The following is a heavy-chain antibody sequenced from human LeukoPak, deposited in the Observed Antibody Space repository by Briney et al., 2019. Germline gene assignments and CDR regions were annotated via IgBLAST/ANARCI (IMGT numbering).Heavy chain of an antibody. CDR3: AKESGSYSSGFDY. CDR1: GFTFSSYA. D-gene: IGHD1-26*01. V-gene: IGHV3-23*01. CDR2: ISGSGGST. Sequence: PGGSLRLSCAASGFTFSSYAMSCVRQAPGKGLEWVSAISGSGGSTYYADSVKGRFTIYRDNSKNTLYLQMNSLRAEDTAVYYCAKESGSYSSGFDYWGQGTLVTVSS. J-gene: IGHJ4*02.